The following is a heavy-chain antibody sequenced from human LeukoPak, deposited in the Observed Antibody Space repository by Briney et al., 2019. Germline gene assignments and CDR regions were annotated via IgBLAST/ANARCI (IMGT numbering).Heavy chain of an antibody. CDR3: ARFILDYYGSGSYHDAFDI. V-gene: IGHV3-53*01. CDR2: IYSGGST. D-gene: IGHD3-10*01. J-gene: IGHJ3*02. Sequence: GGSLRLSCAASGFTFSSYAMSWVRQAPGKGLEWVSVIYSGGSTYYADSVKGRFTISRDNSKNTLYLQMNSLRAEDTAVYYRARFILDYYGSGSYHDAFDIWGQGTMVTVSS. CDR1: GFTFSSYA.